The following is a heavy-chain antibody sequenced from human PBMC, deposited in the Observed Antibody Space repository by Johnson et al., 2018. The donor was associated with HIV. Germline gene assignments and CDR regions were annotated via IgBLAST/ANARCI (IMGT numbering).Heavy chain of an antibody. Sequence: QVQLVESGGGWVKPGGSLSLLCAASGFTFSDSYMNCIRQAPGKGLEWVSYISGSDGAIWYADSVKGRFTISSDNAKNSLYLQMNSLRAEDTALYYCARAVGISWVVNDAFDIWGQGTMVTVSS. D-gene: IGHD2-15*01. V-gene: IGHV3-11*01. CDR3: ARAVGISWVVNDAFDI. CDR1: GFTFSDSY. CDR2: ISGSDGAI. J-gene: IGHJ3*02.